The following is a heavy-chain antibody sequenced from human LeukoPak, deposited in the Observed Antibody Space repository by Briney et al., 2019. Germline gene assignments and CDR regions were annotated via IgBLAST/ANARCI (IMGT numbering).Heavy chain of an antibody. CDR3: AKGSYYYDSADYFDY. CDR1: GFTFSSYA. Sequence: GSLRLSCAASGFTFSSYAMSWVRQAPGKGLEWVSTLSGSGGNTYYADSVKGRVTISRENSKNTLYLKMNSLRAEDTAVYHCAKGSYYYDSADYFDYWGQGTLVTVSS. D-gene: IGHD3-22*01. V-gene: IGHV3-23*01. CDR2: LSGSGGNT. J-gene: IGHJ4*02.